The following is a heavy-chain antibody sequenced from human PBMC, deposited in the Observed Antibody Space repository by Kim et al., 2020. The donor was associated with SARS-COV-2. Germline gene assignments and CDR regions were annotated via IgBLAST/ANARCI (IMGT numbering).Heavy chain of an antibody. CDR2: GSEK. CDR3: ARGITGDV. D-gene: IGHD3-16*01. V-gene: IGHV3-7*01. J-gene: IGHJ6*04. Sequence: GSEKYYVDSGKGRFTISRDNAKNSLWLQMNSLRAEDTAVYYCARGITGDVWGKGTTVTVSS.